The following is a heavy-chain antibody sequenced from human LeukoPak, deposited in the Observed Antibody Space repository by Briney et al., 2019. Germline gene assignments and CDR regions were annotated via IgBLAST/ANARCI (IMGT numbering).Heavy chain of an antibody. CDR2: ISSSGSTI. CDR1: GFTFSDYY. CDR3: AKHIYGVVSIQQ. Sequence: GGSLRLSCAASGFTFSDYYMSWIRQAPGKGLEWVSYISSSGSTIYYADSVKGRFTISRDNAKSSLYLQMNSLRAEDTAVYYCAKHIYGVVSIQQWGQGTLVTVSS. D-gene: IGHD3-3*01. V-gene: IGHV3-11*01. J-gene: IGHJ1*01.